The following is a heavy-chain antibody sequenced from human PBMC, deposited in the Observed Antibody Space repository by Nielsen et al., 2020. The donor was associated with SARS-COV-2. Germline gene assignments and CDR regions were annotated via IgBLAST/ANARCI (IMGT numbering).Heavy chain of an antibody. J-gene: IGHJ6*02. CDR2: INPSGGST. V-gene: IGHV1-46*01. Sequence: ASVKVSCKASGYTFTGYYMHWVRQAPGQGLEWMGIINPSGGSTSYAQKFQGRVTMTTDTSTSTAYMELRSLRSDDTAVYYCARRVYYDFWSGWCMDVWGQGTTVTVSS. CDR3: ARRVYYDFWSGWCMDV. D-gene: IGHD3-3*01. CDR1: GYTFTGYY.